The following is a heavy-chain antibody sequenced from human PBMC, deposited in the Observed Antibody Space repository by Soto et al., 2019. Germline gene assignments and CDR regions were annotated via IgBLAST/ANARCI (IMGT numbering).Heavy chain of an antibody. J-gene: IGHJ6*02. CDR1: GGSISYEYYH. CDR3: VREDEGGDREYYGLDV. D-gene: IGHD3-16*01. CDR2: VHYSGSI. Sequence: VQLQQSGPGLVKPSQTLSLTCTVSGGSISYEYYHWPWIRPSPGKGLECIGYVHYSGSIMYNPSFKSRVTISVDTSKNPFSLQLSAVTAADTAVYFCVREDEGGDREYYGLDVGGQGTTVTVSS. V-gene: IGHV4-30-4*08.